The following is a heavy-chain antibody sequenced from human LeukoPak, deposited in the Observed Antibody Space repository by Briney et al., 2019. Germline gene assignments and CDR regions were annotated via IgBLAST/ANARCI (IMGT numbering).Heavy chain of an antibody. J-gene: IGHJ4*02. V-gene: IGHV3-11*04. CDR2: ISSSGSTI. Sequence: GGSLRLSCAASGFTFSDYYMSWIRQAPGKGLEWVSYISSSGSTIYYAGSVKGRFTISRDNAKNSLYLQMNSLRAEDTAVYYCARADYDSSGYFDYWGQGTPVTVSS. CDR3: ARADYDSSGYFDY. CDR1: GFTFSDYY. D-gene: IGHD3-22*01.